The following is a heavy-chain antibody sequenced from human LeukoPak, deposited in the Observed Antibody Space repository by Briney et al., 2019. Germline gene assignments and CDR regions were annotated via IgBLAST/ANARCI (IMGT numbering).Heavy chain of an antibody. J-gene: IGHJ6*03. Sequence: GGSLRLSCAASGFTFSSYGMHWVRQAPGKGLEWVAFIRYDGSNKYYADSVKGRFTISRDNSKNTLYLQMNSLRAEDTAVYYCAKDRIAATRNYYYYYMDVWGKGTTVTISS. CDR2: IRYDGSNK. CDR3: AKDRIAATRNYYYYYMDV. CDR1: GFTFSSYG. D-gene: IGHD2-15*01. V-gene: IGHV3-30*02.